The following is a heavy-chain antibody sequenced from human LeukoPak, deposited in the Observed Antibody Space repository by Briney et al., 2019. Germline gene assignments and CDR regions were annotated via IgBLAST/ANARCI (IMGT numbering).Heavy chain of an antibody. D-gene: IGHD1-26*01. CDR3: IRGAASGSYYGFDV. CDR2: IRSKANNYAT. Sequence: GGSLRLSCAASGFTFSGSTMHWVRQASGKGLEWVGRIRSKANNYATAYATSVKGRFTLSRDDSKNTAYLQMNSLKTEDTAAYYCIRGAASGSYYGFDVWGQGATVTVSS. V-gene: IGHV3-73*01. CDR1: GFTFSGST. J-gene: IGHJ6*02.